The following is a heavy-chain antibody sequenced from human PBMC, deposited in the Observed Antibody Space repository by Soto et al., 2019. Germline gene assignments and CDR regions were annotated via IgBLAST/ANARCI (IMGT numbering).Heavy chain of an antibody. V-gene: IGHV4-31*03. CDR1: GGSISSGGYY. CDR3: ARAWAEGTTVTT. CDR2: IYYSGST. D-gene: IGHD4-4*01. J-gene: IGHJ4*02. Sequence: QVQLQESGPGLVKPSQTLSLTCTVSGGSISSGGYYWSWIRQHPGKGLEWIGYIYYSGSTYYNPSLKSRVTLSVGTSKIQFSLKLSSVTAADTAVYYCARAWAEGTTVTTWGQGTLVTVSS.